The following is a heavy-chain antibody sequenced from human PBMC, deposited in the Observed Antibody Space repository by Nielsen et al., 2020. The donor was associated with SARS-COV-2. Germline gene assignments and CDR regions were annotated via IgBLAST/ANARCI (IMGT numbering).Heavy chain of an antibody. CDR3: ARGNYGLYYYYYGMDV. V-gene: IGHV1-3*01. Sequence: ASVKVSCKASGYTFTSYAMHWVRQAPGQRLEWMGWINAGNGNTKYSQKFQGRVTITRDTSASTAYMELSSLRSEDTAVYYCARGNYGLYYYYYGMDVWGQGTTVTVSS. CDR2: INAGNGNT. D-gene: IGHD4-11*01. J-gene: IGHJ6*02. CDR1: GYTFTSYA.